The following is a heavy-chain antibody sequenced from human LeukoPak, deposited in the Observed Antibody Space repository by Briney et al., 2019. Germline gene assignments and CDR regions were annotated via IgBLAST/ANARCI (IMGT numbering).Heavy chain of an antibody. D-gene: IGHD6-19*01. J-gene: IGHJ5*02. V-gene: IGHV4-59*01. CDR1: GGSISSYY. CDR3: AREGVAVADPNWYDP. Sequence: SETLSLTCTVSGGSISSYYWSWIRQPPGKGLEWIGYIYYSGSTNYNPSLKSRVTISVDTSKNQFSLKLSSVTAADTAVYYCAREGVAVADPNWYDPWGQGTLVTVSS. CDR2: IYYSGST.